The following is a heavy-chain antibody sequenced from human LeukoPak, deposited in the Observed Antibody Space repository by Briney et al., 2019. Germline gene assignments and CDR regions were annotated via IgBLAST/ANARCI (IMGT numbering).Heavy chain of an antibody. CDR1: GGSISSSSYY. J-gene: IGHJ1*01. Sequence: SETLSLTCTVSGGSISSSSYYWGWIRQPPGKGLEWIGSIYYSGSTYYNPSLKSRVTISVDTSKNQFSLKLSSVTAADTAVYYCAREALTGEYFQHWGQGTLVTVSS. D-gene: IGHD3-10*01. V-gene: IGHV4-39*07. CDR3: AREALTGEYFQH. CDR2: IYYSGST.